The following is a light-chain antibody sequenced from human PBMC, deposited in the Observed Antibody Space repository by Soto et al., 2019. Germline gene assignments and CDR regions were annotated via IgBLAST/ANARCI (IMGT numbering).Light chain of an antibody. J-gene: IGLJ3*02. Sequence: QSVLTQPASVSGSPGLSITISCTGSSSDIGYYNYVSWYQQHPGKAPKLMVYEVTNRPSGVSNRFSGSKSGNTASLTISGLQAEDEADYYCSSYTRSSTLVFGGGTKLTVL. V-gene: IGLV2-14*01. CDR1: SSDIGYYNY. CDR2: EVT. CDR3: SSYTRSSTLV.